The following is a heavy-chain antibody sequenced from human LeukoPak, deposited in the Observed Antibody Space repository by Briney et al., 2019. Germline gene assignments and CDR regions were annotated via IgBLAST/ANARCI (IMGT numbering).Heavy chain of an antibody. D-gene: IGHD4-11*01. CDR3: ARLAGVDYTDPISFFDY. CDR1: GGSISTPTSY. V-gene: IGHV4-39*01. Sequence: SETLSPTCSVSGGSISTPTSYWGWIRQPPGKGLEWIGNIYYSGTTYYNSSLKSRVTISVDTSKNQFSLKLNSVTAADTAVYYCARLAGVDYTDPISFFDYWGQGTLVTVPS. CDR2: IYYSGTT. J-gene: IGHJ4*02.